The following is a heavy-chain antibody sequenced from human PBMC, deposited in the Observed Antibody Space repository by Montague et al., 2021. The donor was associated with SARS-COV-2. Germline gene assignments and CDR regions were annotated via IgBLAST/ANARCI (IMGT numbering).Heavy chain of an antibody. CDR3: ARDPDSGSYSSDAFDI. Sequence: SLRLSCAASGFTFTTSAMHWVRQAPGKGLEWVAIISYVGSNEFYADSVKGRFTVSRDNSRKTLYLQMNSLRADDTAVYYCARDPDSGSYSSDAFDIWGQGTMVTVSS. J-gene: IGHJ3*02. D-gene: IGHD1-26*01. CDR1: GFTFTTSA. CDR2: ISYVGSNE. V-gene: IGHV3-30-3*01.